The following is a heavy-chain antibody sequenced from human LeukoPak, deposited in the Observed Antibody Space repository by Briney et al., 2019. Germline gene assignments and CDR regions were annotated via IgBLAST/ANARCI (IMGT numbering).Heavy chain of an antibody. D-gene: IGHD3-22*01. CDR2: IYSGGDT. CDR1: GFIVSDID. CDR3: ARGCYYERSGSCPFDY. V-gene: IGHV3-53*01. Sequence: GGSLRLSCAASGFIVSDIDLSWVRQAPGKGLEWVSIIYSGGDTHHADSVKGRFTISRDNYKNSLYLQMKSLRADDTAVYYCARGCYYERSGSCPFDYWGQGTLVTVSS. J-gene: IGHJ4*02.